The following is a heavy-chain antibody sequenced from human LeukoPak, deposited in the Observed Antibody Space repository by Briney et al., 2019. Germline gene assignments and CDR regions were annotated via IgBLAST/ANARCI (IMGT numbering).Heavy chain of an antibody. J-gene: IGHJ4*02. Sequence: GGSLRLSCAASGFTFSGYAMSWVRQAPGKGLEWVSTISDNGGRTYYADSVKGRFTISRDNSKNTLYLQMNSLRAEDTAVYYCAGYCSSTSCYTVEVFNFDYWGQGTLVTVSS. CDR2: ISDNGGRT. CDR3: AGYCSSTSCYTVEVFNFDY. D-gene: IGHD2-2*02. CDR1: GFTFSGYA. V-gene: IGHV3-23*01.